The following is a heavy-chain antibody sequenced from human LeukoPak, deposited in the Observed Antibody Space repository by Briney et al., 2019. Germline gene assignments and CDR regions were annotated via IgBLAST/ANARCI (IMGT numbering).Heavy chain of an antibody. J-gene: IGHJ4*02. CDR2: ISSSSSYI. D-gene: IGHD3-22*01. V-gene: IGHV3-21*01. CDR1: GFTFSSYS. Sequence: PGGSLRLSCAASGFTFSSYSMNWVRQAPGKGLEWVSSISSSSSYIYYADSVKGRFTISRDNAKNSVYLHMNSLRAEDTAAYYCARDGSYYDTGYFDYWGQGTLVTVSS. CDR3: ARDGSYYDTGYFDY.